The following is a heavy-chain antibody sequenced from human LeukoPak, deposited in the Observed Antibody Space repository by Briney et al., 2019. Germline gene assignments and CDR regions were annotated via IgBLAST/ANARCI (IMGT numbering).Heavy chain of an antibody. CDR2: ISGSGGST. D-gene: IGHD3-10*01. Sequence: PGGSLRLSCAASGFTFSSYAMSWVRQAPGKGLEWVSAISGSGGSTYYADSVKGRFTISRDNSKNTLYLQMNSLRAEDTAVYYCAKAGAGPYYYGSGNYWGQGTLVTVSS. V-gene: IGHV3-23*01. J-gene: IGHJ4*02. CDR3: AKAGAGPYYYGSGNY. CDR1: GFTFSSYA.